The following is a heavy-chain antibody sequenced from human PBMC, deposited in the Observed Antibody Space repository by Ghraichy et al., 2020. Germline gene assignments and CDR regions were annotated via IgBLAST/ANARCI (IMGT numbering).Heavy chain of an antibody. V-gene: IGHV3-7*03. CDR1: GFMFSTTW. D-gene: IGHD3-16*01. Sequence: GSLRLSCAASGFMFSTTWMSWVRQVPGKGLEWVANIRRDSGMKIYVDSVKGRFTISRDNAQNSLFLQMNSLRAEDTAVYYCAGEAVPYTGGFDYWGQGTLVTVSS. J-gene: IGHJ4*02. CDR3: AGEAVPYTGGFDY. CDR2: IRRDSGMK.